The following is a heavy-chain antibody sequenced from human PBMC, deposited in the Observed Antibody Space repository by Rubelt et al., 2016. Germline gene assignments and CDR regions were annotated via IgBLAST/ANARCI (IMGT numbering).Heavy chain of an antibody. J-gene: IGHJ4*02. CDR3: AREEYSSGWYKDD. D-gene: IGHD6-19*01. CDR1: GGSISSSIYY. V-gene: IGHV4-39*07. Sequence: QLQLQESCPGLVNPSDTLSLTCTVSGGSISSSIYYCGWIRQPPGKGLAWIGSIYYSGSNYYNHCRKSGVCISEETSRNQLSWKRSSVTAADTAVYYCAREEYSSGWYKDDWGQGTLVNVSS. CDR2: IYYSGSN.